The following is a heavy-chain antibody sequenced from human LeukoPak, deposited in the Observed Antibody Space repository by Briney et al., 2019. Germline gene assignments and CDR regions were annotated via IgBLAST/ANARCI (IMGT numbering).Heavy chain of an antibody. D-gene: IGHD6-19*01. CDR2: IVDSGGST. Sequence: SGGSLRLSCAASGFNFGFYAMSWVRQAPGKGLEWVSAIVDSGGSTYYADSVKGRFTISRDNSKNTLYLQMNSLGAEDTAIYYCAKDALRTSGWYYFDYWGQGTLVAVSS. CDR1: GFNFGFYA. CDR3: AKDALRTSGWYYFDY. J-gene: IGHJ4*02. V-gene: IGHV3-23*01.